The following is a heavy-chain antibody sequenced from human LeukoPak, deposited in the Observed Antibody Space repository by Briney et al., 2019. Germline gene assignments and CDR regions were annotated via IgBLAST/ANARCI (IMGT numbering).Heavy chain of an antibody. Sequence: PAESLRLSCAASGVIDSSKYMSWVRQPPGKGLEWVSVIYGGGTTNYPDSVKGRFTISRDNSEHTLYLQMNSLRAEDTAVYYCATSMTSPGAFDYWGQGTLVTVSS. D-gene: IGHD2-8*01. J-gene: IGHJ4*02. CDR3: ATSMTSPGAFDY. CDR2: IYGGGTT. V-gene: IGHV3-53*01. CDR1: GVIDSSKY.